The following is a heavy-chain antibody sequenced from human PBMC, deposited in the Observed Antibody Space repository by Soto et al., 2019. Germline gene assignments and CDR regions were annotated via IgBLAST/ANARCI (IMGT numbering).Heavy chain of an antibody. CDR2: IVVGSGNT. CDR1: GFTFTSSA. J-gene: IGHJ4*02. D-gene: IGHD1-26*01. V-gene: IGHV1-58*01. Sequence: SVKVSCKASGFTFTSSAVQWVRQARGQRLEWIGWIVVGSGNTNYAQKFQERVTITRDMSTSTAYMELSSLRSEDTAVYYCAAGGGSYYATSQVFDYWGQGTLVTVSS. CDR3: AAGGGSYYATSQVFDY.